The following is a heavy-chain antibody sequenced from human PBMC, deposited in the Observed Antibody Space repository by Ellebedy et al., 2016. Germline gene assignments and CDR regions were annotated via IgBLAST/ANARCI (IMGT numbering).Heavy chain of an antibody. Sequence: ASVKVSXKASGYTFTSYDINWVRQATGQGLEWMGWMNPNSGNTGYAQKFQGRVTMTRDTSTSTVYMELSSLRSEDTAVYYCARTYYYDSSGYSSFDYWGQGTLVTVSS. CDR1: GYTFTSYD. CDR3: ARTYYYDSSGYSSFDY. D-gene: IGHD3-22*01. V-gene: IGHV1-8*01. J-gene: IGHJ4*02. CDR2: MNPNSGNT.